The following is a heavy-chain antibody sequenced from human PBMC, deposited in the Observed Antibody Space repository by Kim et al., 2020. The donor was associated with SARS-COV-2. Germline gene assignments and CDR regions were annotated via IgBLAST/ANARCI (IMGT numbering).Heavy chain of an antibody. V-gene: IGHV4-59*12. CDR3: ARIKNWYFDL. J-gene: IGHJ2*01. Sequence: SATTNPSPNSRVTIPVDTSRTQFSLELSSVPAADTAVYYCARIKNWYFDLWGRGTLVTVSS. CDR2: SA.